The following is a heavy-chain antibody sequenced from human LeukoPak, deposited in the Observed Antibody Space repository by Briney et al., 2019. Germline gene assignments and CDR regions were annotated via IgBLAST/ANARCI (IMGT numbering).Heavy chain of an antibody. J-gene: IGHJ5*02. V-gene: IGHV3-21*01. D-gene: IGHD6-6*01. CDR3: ARGSSNVAARNNWFDP. CDR2: ISGSSSYI. CDR1: GFTLSRSD. Sequence: KAGGSLRLSCAASGFTLSRSDMNWVRQAPGKGLEWVSSISGSSSYIYYTDSVKGRFTVSRDNAKNSLFLQMNSLRVEDTAVYYCARGSSNVAARNNWFDPWGQGTLVTVSS.